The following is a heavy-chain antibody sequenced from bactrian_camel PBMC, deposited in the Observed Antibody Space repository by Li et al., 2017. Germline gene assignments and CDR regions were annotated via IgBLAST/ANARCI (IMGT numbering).Heavy chain of an antibody. V-gene: IGHV3S55*01. CDR3: AADVSDLCDSDYDIPGWY. CDR2: IQDDGAK. D-gene: IGHD4*01. CDR1: GYTRRSGC. J-gene: IGHJ4*01. Sequence: HVQLVESGGGSVQAGGSLSLSCATRGYTRRSGCLAWFRQVPGKEREMVAQIQDDGAKHYDSTAEGRFTISRDNDKHSLTLQMNTLVPEDTAMYYCAADVSDLCDSDYDIPGWYWGQGTQVTVS.